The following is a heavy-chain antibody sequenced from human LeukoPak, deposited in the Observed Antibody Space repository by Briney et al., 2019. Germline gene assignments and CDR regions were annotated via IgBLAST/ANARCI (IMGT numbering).Heavy chain of an antibody. CDR1: GGSISSSSYY. V-gene: IGHV4-61*01. J-gene: IGHJ3*02. Sequence: PSETLSLTCTVSGGSISSSSYYWGWIRQPPGKGLEWIGYIYYSGSTNYNPSLKSRVTISVDTSKNQFSLKLSSVTAADTAVYYCARDHILSSGWYLGAFDIWGQGTMVTVSS. CDR3: ARDHILSSGWYLGAFDI. CDR2: IYYSGST. D-gene: IGHD6-19*01.